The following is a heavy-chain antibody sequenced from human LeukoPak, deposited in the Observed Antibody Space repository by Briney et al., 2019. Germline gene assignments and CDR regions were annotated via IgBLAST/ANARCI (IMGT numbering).Heavy chain of an antibody. V-gene: IGHV3-74*01. D-gene: IGHD2-15*01. CDR1: GFTFSNYY. CDR2: ISGGGSSI. CDR3: ARSSSGVYIQ. Sequence: GGSLRLSCVASGFTFSNYYMHWVRQVPWKGPVWVSRISGGGSSILYADSVKGRFTISRDNAKNSLYVQMNSLRADDSAVYYCARSSSGVYIQWGQGTLVTVSS. J-gene: IGHJ4*02.